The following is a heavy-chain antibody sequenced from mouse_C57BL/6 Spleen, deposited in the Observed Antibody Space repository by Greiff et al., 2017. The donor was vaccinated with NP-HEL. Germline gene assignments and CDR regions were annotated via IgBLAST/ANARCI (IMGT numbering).Heavy chain of an antibody. Sequence: VQLKESGGGLVKPGGSLKLSCAASGFTFSSYAMSWVRQTPEKRLEWVATISDGGSYTYYPDNVKGRFTISRDNAKNNLYLQMSHLKSEDTAMYYCATATGFDYWGQGTTLTVSS. CDR2: ISDGGSYT. V-gene: IGHV5-4*01. D-gene: IGHD1-1*01. CDR1: GFTFSSYA. J-gene: IGHJ2*01. CDR3: ATATGFDY.